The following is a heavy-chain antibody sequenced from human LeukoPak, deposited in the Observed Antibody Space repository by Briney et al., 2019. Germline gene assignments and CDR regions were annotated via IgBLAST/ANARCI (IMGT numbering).Heavy chain of an antibody. Sequence: PSETLSLTCTVSGGSISSSSYYWGWIRQPPGKGLEWIGSIYYSGSTYYNPSLKSRVTISVDTPKNQFSLKLSSVTAADTAVYYCARAGLGTSFYSNFDYWGQGTLVTVSS. D-gene: IGHD2-2*01. J-gene: IGHJ4*02. V-gene: IGHV4-39*01. CDR3: ARAGLGTSFYSNFDY. CDR1: GGSISSSSYY. CDR2: IYYSGST.